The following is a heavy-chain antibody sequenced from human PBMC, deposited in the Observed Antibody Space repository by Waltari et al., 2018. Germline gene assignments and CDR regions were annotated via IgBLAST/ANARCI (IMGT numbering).Heavy chain of an antibody. J-gene: IGHJ4*02. CDR1: GYTFTGYY. Sequence: QVQLVQSGAEVQKSGASVKVPCKASGYTFTGYYMHWVRQAPGQGLEWMGWINTNSGDTNSAQKFQGRVTVTRDTSISTAYMELSRLTSDDTAVYYCARGGSSSCDYWGQGTLVTVSP. D-gene: IGHD1-26*01. CDR2: INTNSGDT. CDR3: ARGGSSSCDY. V-gene: IGHV1-2*02.